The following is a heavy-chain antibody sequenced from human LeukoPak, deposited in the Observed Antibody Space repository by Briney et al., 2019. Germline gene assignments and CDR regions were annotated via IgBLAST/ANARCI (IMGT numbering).Heavy chain of an antibody. J-gene: IGHJ6*03. Sequence: PGGSLRLSCAASGFTVSSNYMSWVRQAPGKGLEWVSVIYSGGSTYYVDSVKGRFTISRDNSKNTPYLQMNSLRAEDTAVYYCARGPGWFGELSSAGSSSHYYYMDVWGKGTTVTISS. CDR1: GFTVSSNY. CDR3: ARGPGWFGELSSAGSSSHYYYMDV. D-gene: IGHD3-10*01. V-gene: IGHV3-53*01. CDR2: IYSGGST.